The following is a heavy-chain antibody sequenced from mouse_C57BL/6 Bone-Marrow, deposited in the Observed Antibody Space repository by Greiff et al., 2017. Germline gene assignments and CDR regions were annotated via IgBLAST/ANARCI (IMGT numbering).Heavy chain of an antibody. Sequence: DVKLVESGPVLVKPGASVKMSCKASGYTFTDYYMNWVKQSHGKSLEWIGVINPYNGGTSYNQKFKGKATLTVDKPSSTAYMELNNLTSEDSAVYYCAIYGNLITGTLYFYYWGQGTTLTVSS. D-gene: IGHD2-1*01. CDR1: GYTFTDYY. CDR2: INPYNGGT. V-gene: IGHV1-19*01. J-gene: IGHJ2*01. CDR3: AIYGNLITGTLYFYY.